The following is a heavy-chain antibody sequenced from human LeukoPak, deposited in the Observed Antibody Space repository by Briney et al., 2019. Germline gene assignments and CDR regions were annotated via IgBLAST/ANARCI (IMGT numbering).Heavy chain of an antibody. Sequence: SETLSLTCTGSGGSISSYYWSWIRQPPGKGLEWIGYIFDSGSTNYNPSLKSRVTISIDTSKDQFSLKLSSVTAADTAVYYCARRGRLDYASGVNYVFDIWGQGTMVTVSS. D-gene: IGHD3-10*01. CDR3: ARRGRLDYASGVNYVFDI. J-gene: IGHJ3*02. CDR1: GGSISSYY. V-gene: IGHV4-59*08. CDR2: IFDSGST.